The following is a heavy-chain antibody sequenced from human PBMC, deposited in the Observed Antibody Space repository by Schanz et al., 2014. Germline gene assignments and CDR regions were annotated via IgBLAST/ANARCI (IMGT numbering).Heavy chain of an antibody. CDR1: GFSLNTYG. CDR3: AKDPSHGDYDYYFDY. CDR2: ISSGSSYA. D-gene: IGHD3-22*01. J-gene: IGHJ4*02. V-gene: IGHV3-21*05. Sequence: AQLMESGGGVVQPGTSLILSCSVSGFSLNTYGIHWFRQPAGKGLEWVSDISSGSSYANYADSVKGRFTISRDNAKNSLYLQMNSLRAEDTAVYYCAKDPSHGDYDYYFDYWGQGTLVTVSS.